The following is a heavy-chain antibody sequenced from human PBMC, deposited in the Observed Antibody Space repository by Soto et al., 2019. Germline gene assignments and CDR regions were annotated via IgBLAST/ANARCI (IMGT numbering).Heavy chain of an antibody. Sequence: QVQLAESGGGVVQPGRSLRLSCAASGFTFSSYGMHWVRQAPGKGLDWVAVISYDGSKKYYVDSVKGRFTISRDNSKNTLYLLMDSLRAEETAVYYCGGERGSTIPYYFHFWGRGTLVTVSS. CDR3: GGERGSTIPYYFHF. D-gene: IGHD1-1*01. V-gene: IGHV3-30*03. J-gene: IGHJ4*02. CDR1: GFTFSSYG. CDR2: ISYDGSKK.